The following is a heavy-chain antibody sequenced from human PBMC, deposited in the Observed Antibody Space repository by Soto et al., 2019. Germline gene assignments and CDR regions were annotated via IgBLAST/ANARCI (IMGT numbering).Heavy chain of an antibody. D-gene: IGHD3-10*01. CDR2: INSDGTMT. CDR3: ARGAPGTDV. V-gene: IGHV3-74*03. Sequence: EVQLVESGGDFVQPGGSLKLSCAASGFTFSRYWMHWVRQAPGKGPEWVSRINSDGTMTTYADFVEGRFTISRDNANTMLYLEMNSLRAEDTALYYCARGAPGTDVWGQGTMVTVSS. CDR1: GFTFSRYW. J-gene: IGHJ3*01.